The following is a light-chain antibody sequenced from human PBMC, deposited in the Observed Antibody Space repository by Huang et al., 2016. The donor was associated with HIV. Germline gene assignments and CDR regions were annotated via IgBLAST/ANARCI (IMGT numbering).Light chain of an antibody. J-gene: IGKJ4*01. CDR2: WSA. CDR1: QSLLYNLNSKNY. CDR3: QQDYRKPQT. Sequence: DIVMTQSPDSLSISPGERATINCKSSQSLLYNLNSKNYLAWFQRRPGQPPKLIFHWSASRQSGNPKRFSASGSGTDFTLTIDNLQTEDVAIYYCQQDYRKPQTFGRGTAVEI. V-gene: IGKV4-1*01.